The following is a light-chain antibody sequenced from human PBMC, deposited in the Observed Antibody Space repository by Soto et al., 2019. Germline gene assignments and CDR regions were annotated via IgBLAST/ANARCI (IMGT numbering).Light chain of an antibody. CDR2: GAS. CDR1: QVVVTAY. J-gene: IGKJ3*01. CDR3: LLFRGSPT. V-gene: IGKV3-20*01. Sequence: EIVLTQSPGTLSVSPGERATLSCRASQVVVTAYIHWYQHKPGQAPRLLISGASTRASGIPGRFSGSGVGTVFTLTSNRLEPEDCAVYYCLLFRGSPTFGPGSRVHI.